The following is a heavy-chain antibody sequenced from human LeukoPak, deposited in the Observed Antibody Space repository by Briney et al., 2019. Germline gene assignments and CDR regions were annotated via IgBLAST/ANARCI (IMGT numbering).Heavy chain of an antibody. D-gene: IGHD5-18*01. J-gene: IGHJ6*02. V-gene: IGHV1-18*01. Sequence: ASVKVSCKASGGTFNSYAITWVRQAPGQGLEWMGWISAYNGNTNYAQKLQGRVTMTTDTSTSTAYMELRSLRSDDTAVYYCAVITWIQLWATPRYYYYGMDVWGQGTTVTVSS. CDR2: ISAYNGNT. CDR3: AVITWIQLWATPRYYYYGMDV. CDR1: GGTFNSYA.